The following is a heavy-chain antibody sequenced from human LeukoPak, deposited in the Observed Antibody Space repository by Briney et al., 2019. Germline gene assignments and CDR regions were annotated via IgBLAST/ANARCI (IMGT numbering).Heavy chain of an antibody. CDR1: GFTASSNY. CDR2: IYSGGST. J-gene: IGHJ4*02. Sequence: GGSLRLSCAASGFTASSNYMSWVRQAPGKGLEWVSVIYSGGSTYYADSVKGRFTISRDNSKNTLYLQMNSLRAEDTAVYYCASCGGGDCYSGLFLDYWGQGTLVTVSS. CDR3: ASCGGGDCYSGLFLDY. D-gene: IGHD2-21*02. V-gene: IGHV3-53*01.